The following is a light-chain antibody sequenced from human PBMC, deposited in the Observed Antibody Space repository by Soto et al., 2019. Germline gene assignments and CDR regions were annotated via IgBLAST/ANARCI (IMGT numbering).Light chain of an antibody. V-gene: IGLV6-57*04. J-gene: IGLJ3*02. Sequence: NFMLTQPHSVSESPGKTVIISCTRSSGSIASNYVQWYQQRPGSAPTTVIYEDNQRPSGVPDRFSGSIDSSSNSASLTISGLKTEDEADYYCQSYDSSNFWVFGGGTKVTVL. CDR3: QSYDSSNFWV. CDR1: SGSIASNY. CDR2: EDN.